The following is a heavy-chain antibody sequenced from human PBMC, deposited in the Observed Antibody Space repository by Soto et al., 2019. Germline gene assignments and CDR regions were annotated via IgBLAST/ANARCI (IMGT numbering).Heavy chain of an antibody. J-gene: IGHJ4*02. Sequence: QLQLQESGPGLVKPSETLSLTCTVSGGSISSSSYYWGWIRQPPGKGLEWIGSIYYSGSTYYNPSLKSRVTISVDTSKNQFSLKRSSVTAADTAVYYCARAPRDSSGYYNQPFDYWGQGTLVTVSS. D-gene: IGHD3-22*01. CDR2: IYYSGST. V-gene: IGHV4-39*01. CDR3: ARAPRDSSGYYNQPFDY. CDR1: GGSISSSSYY.